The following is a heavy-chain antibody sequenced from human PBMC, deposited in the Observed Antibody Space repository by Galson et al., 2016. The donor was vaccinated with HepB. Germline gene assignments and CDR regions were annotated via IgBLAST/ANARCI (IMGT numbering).Heavy chain of an antibody. V-gene: IGHV6-1*01. CDR1: GDSVSSDSAA. D-gene: IGHD7-27*01. CDR3: ARAEANWDGGGDNWFDP. CDR2: TYYRSKWYN. Sequence: CAISGDSVSSDSAAWNWIRQSPSRGLEWLGRTYYRSKWYNAYALSVKSRITMNADTSKNQFSLQLNSVTPEDTALYFCARAEANWDGGGDNWFDPWGQGTLVTVPS. J-gene: IGHJ5*02.